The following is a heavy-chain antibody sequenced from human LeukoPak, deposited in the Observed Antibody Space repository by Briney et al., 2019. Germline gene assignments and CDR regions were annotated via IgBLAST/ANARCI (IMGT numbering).Heavy chain of an antibody. CDR3: ARFRVTSRYCSSTSCSRYYYGMDV. Sequence: SETLSLTCAVYGGSFSGYYWSWIRQPPGKGPEWIGEINHSGSTNYNPPLKSRVTISVDTSKNQFSLKLSSVTAADTAVYYCARFRVTSRYCSSTSCSRYYYGMDVWGQGTTVTVSS. CDR1: GGSFSGYY. D-gene: IGHD2-2*01. CDR2: INHSGST. J-gene: IGHJ6*02. V-gene: IGHV4-34*01.